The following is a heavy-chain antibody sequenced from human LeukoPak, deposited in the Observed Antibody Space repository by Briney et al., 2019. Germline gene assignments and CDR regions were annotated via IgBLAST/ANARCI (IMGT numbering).Heavy chain of an antibody. CDR1: GYTFSTYG. CDR2: ISYDGSNR. V-gene: IGHV3-30*03. D-gene: IGHD3-22*01. J-gene: IGHJ4*02. Sequence: PGRSLRLSCAASGYTFSTYGMHWVREAPDRGVEWVSIISYDGSNRYYADSVTGRFTISRDNSKHTLYLHMNSLRAEDTAVYYCARTYYYDRGGFYPDYWGQGTLVTVSS. CDR3: ARTYYYDRGGFYPDY.